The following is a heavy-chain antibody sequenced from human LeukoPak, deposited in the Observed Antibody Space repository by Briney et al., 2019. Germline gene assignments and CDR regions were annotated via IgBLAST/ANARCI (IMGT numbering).Heavy chain of an antibody. CDR2: ISWNSGSI. CDR3: AKDAGGEWLGAYWYFDL. Sequence: GRSLRLSCAASGFTFDDYAMHWVRHAPGKGLEWVSGISWNSGSIGYADSVKGRFTISRDNAKNSLYLQMNSLRAEDMALYYCAKDAGGEWLGAYWYFDLWGRGTLVTVSS. J-gene: IGHJ2*01. CDR1: GFTFDDYA. D-gene: IGHD6-19*01. V-gene: IGHV3-9*03.